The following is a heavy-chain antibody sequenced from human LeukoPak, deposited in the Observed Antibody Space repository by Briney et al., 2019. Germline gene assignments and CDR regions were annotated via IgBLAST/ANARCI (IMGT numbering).Heavy chain of an antibody. CDR1: GGSFSGYY. Sequence: PSETLSLTCAVYGGSFSGYYWSWIRQPPGKGLEWIGEVNHSGSTNYNPSLKSRVTISVDTSKNQFSLKLSSVTAADTAVYYCARLLGGWYMYWGQGTLVTVSS. J-gene: IGHJ4*02. CDR2: VNHSGST. V-gene: IGHV4-34*01. D-gene: IGHD6-19*01. CDR3: ARLLGGWYMY.